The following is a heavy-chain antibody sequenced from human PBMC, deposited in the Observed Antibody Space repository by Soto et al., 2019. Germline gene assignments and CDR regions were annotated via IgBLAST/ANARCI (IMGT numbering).Heavy chain of an antibody. Sequence: QVQLVESGGGVAQPGRSLRLSCAASGFTFSSYGMHWVRQAPGKGLEWVAVISYDGSNKYYADSVKGRFTISRDNSKNTLYLQMNSLRAEDTAVYYCAKDRTPYDFWSGPLAIPAIWGQGTMVTVSS. CDR1: GFTFSSYG. D-gene: IGHD3-3*01. CDR3: AKDRTPYDFWSGPLAIPAI. CDR2: ISYDGSNK. J-gene: IGHJ3*02. V-gene: IGHV3-30*18.